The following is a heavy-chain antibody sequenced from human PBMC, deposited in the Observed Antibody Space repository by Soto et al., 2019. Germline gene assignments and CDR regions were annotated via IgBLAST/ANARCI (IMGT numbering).Heavy chain of an antibody. CDR3: ARLMITFGGVIAYDAFDI. Sequence: SETLSLTCTVSGGSISSYYWSWIRQPPGKGLEWIGYIYYSGSTNYNPSLKSRVTISVDTSKNQFSLKLSSVTAADTAVYYCARLMITFGGVIAYDAFDIWGQGTMVTVSS. J-gene: IGHJ3*02. V-gene: IGHV4-59*01. D-gene: IGHD3-16*02. CDR1: GGSISSYY. CDR2: IYYSGST.